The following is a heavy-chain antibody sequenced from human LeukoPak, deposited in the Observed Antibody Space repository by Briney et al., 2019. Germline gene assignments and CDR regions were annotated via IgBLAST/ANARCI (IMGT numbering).Heavy chain of an antibody. CDR3: ARDIPLAGEEEGPNWFDP. CDR2: IKQDGSEK. Sequence: GGSLRLSCAASGFTFSSYWMSWVRPAPGKGLEWVANIKQDGSEKYYVDSVKGRFTISRDNAKNSLYLQMNSLRAEDTAVYYCARDIPLAGEEEGPNWFDPWGQGTLVTVSS. V-gene: IGHV3-7*03. D-gene: IGHD6-19*01. CDR1: GFTFSSYW. J-gene: IGHJ5*02.